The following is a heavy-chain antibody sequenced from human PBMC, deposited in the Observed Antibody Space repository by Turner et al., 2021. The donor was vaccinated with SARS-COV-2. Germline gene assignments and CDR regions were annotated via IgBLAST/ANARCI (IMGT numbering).Heavy chain of an antibody. CDR1: GFPVSSNY. CDR3: ATDLKGGRGP. CDR2: IYSGGST. V-gene: IGHV3-66*02. D-gene: IGHD1-26*01. Sequence: EVQLVESGGGFVQPGGSLSLSCAASGFPVSSNYMSWVRQAPGKGLEWVSVIYSGGSTYYADSVKGRFTISRDNSKNTLYLQMNSLRAEDTAVDYCATDLKGGRGPWGQGTLVTVSS. J-gene: IGHJ5*02.